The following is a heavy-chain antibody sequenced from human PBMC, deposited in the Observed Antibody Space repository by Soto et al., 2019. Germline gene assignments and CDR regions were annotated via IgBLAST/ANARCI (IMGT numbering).Heavy chain of an antibody. V-gene: IGHV3-30*18. CDR3: AKDSIWVSYRSVGWFDP. D-gene: IGHD3-16*02. CDR1: GFIFSNYG. Sequence: QVQLVESGGGVVQPGRSLRLSCAASGFIFSNYGIHWVRQAPGKGLEWVAVISYEGSNTYYADSVKGRFTISRDNSKNTLYLQMNSLRTEDTAVYHCAKDSIWVSYRSVGWFDPWGQGTLVTVSS. J-gene: IGHJ5*02. CDR2: ISYEGSNT.